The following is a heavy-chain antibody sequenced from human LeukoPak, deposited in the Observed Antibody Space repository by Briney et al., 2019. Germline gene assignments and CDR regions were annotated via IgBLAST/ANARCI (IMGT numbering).Heavy chain of an antibody. CDR3: ARGNGSTQGY. Sequence: TLSLTCTVSGGSISSGGYYWSWIRQHPGKGLEWIGYIYYSGSTYYNPSLKSRVTISVATSKNQFSLKLSSVTAAATAVYYCARGNGSTQGYWGQGTLVTVSS. J-gene: IGHJ4*02. D-gene: IGHD1-1*01. V-gene: IGHV4-31*03. CDR2: IYYSGST. CDR1: GGSISSGGYY.